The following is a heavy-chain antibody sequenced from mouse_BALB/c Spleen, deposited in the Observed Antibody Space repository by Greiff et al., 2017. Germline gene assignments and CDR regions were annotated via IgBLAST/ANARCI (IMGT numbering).Heavy chain of an antibody. CDR3: ARGGNYSAWFAY. V-gene: IGHV1S137*01. Sequence: VQLQQSGAELVRPGVSVKISCKGSGYTFTDYAMHWVKQSHAKSLEWIGVISTYYGDASYNQKFKGKATMTVDKSSSTAYMELARLTSEDSAIYYCARGGNYSAWFAYWGQGTLVTVSA. CDR2: ISTYYGDA. CDR1: GYTFTDYA. D-gene: IGHD2-1*01. J-gene: IGHJ3*01.